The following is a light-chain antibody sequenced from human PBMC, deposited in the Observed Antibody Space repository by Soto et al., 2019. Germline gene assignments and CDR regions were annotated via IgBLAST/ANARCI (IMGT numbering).Light chain of an antibody. Sequence: QSVLTQPRSVSGSPGQSVTLSCTGTSTDVGGYNYVSWYQQHPGKAPKLMIYDVTKRPSGVPDRFSGSKSGNTASLTISGLQDEDEADYYCCSYAGSPYVFGTGTKVTVL. CDR2: DVT. CDR1: STDVGGYNY. CDR3: CSYAGSPYV. J-gene: IGLJ1*01. V-gene: IGLV2-11*01.